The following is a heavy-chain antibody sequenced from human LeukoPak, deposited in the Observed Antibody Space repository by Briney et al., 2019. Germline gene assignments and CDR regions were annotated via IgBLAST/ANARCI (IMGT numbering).Heavy chain of an antibody. D-gene: IGHD3-10*01. CDR3: ARGPMRGWFDP. Sequence: PSETLSLTCVVYGGSFNDYSWNWIRQPPGKGLEWIGEVDHNGSPNYKPSLKSRVTMSVDTSKNQFSLKLSSVTAADTAVYYCARGPMRGWFDPWGQGTLVTVSS. V-gene: IGHV4-34*01. CDR2: VDHNGSP. J-gene: IGHJ5*02. CDR1: GGSFNDYS.